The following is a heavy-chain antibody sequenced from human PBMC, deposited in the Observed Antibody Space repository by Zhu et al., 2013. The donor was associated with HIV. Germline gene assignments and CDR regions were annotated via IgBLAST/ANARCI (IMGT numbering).Heavy chain of an antibody. J-gene: IGHJ4*02. Sequence: QVQLVQSGAEVKKPGASVKVSCKASGYTFTTYGISWVRQATGQGLEWMGWMNPNSGNTGYAQKFQGRVTMTRNTSISTAYMELSSLRSEDTAVYYCATMVRGVIITADYWGQGNPGHRLL. CDR3: ATMVRGVIITADY. D-gene: IGHD3-10*01. CDR2: MNPNSGNT. V-gene: IGHV1-8*02. CDR1: GYTFTTYG.